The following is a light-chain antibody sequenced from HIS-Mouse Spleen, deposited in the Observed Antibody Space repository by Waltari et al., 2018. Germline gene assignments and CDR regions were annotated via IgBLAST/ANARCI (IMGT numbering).Light chain of an antibody. V-gene: IGLV2-14*03. Sequence: QSALTQPPPVSGAPGQSVPFLCSRLSSVVGVHNHFFWYPQHPGTPPKLMMYDVSNRPSGVSNRFSGSKSGNTASLTISGLQAEDEADYYCSSYTSSSTYVFGTGTKVTVL. CDR2: DVS. CDR3: SSYTSSSTYV. CDR1: SSVVGVHNH. J-gene: IGLJ1*01.